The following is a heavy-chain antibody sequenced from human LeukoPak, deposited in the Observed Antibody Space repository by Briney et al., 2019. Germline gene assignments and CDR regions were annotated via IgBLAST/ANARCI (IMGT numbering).Heavy chain of an antibody. CDR1: GCTFDDYA. J-gene: IGHJ4*02. CDR2: ISWDGGST. V-gene: IGHV3-43D*04. D-gene: IGHD1-26*01. CDR3: AKASGIVGATMALDY. Sequence: PGGSLRLSCAASGCTFDDYAMHWVRQAPGKGLEWVSLISWDGGSTYYADSVKGRFTISRDNSKNSLYLQMNSLRAEDTALYYCAKASGIVGATMALDYWGQGTLVTVSS.